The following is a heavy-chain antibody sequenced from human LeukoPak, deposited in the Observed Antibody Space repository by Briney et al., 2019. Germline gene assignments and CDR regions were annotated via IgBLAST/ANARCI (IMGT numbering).Heavy chain of an antibody. CDR2: INPNRGGT. J-gene: IGHJ4*02. CDR3: ATYRASYQSCY. CDR1: GYTFTGYY. V-gene: IGHV1-2*06. D-gene: IGHD1-26*01. Sequence: GASVKVSCKSSGYTFTGYYMNWVRQAPGQGLEWVGRINPNRGGTNYAQKFQGRVTMTRDTSISTASMELSSLRSDDTPVYYCATYRASYQSCYWGQGTLATVSS.